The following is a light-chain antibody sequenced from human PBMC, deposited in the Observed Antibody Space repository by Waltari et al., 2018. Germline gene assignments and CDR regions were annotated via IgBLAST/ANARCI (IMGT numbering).Light chain of an antibody. V-gene: IGLV3-1*01. J-gene: IGLJ1*01. CDR1: KLGAKY. CDR3: QAWDSGTYYV. CDR2: QAV. Sequence: ELTQPPSLSVSPGQTATITCSGDKLGAKYASWYQQKPGRSPVLVIYQAVKRPSGIPERFCGSNSGDTATLTITETQSLDEADYYCQAWDSGTYYVFGSGTKVTVL.